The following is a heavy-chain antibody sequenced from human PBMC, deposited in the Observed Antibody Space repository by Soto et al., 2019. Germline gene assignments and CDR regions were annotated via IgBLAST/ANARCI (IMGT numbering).Heavy chain of an antibody. J-gene: IGHJ4*02. CDR1: GFTFDDYG. CDR2: ISWDSYSI. Sequence: EVQLVESGGGLVQPGRSLRLSCVGSGFTFDDYGMHWVRQAPGKGLEWVSGISWDSYSIGYADSVKGRFTISRDNAKNPLYLQMNSLKSEDTALYYCAKARGGIDYWGQGTLVTVSS. CDR3: AKARGGIDY. D-gene: IGHD3-16*01. V-gene: IGHV3-9*01.